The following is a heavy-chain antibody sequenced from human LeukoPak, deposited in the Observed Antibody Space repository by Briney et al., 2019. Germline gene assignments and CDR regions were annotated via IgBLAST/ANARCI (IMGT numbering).Heavy chain of an antibody. Sequence: PGGFLRLSCAASGFTFSSYAMSWVRQAPGKGLEWVLGISGSGGSTYFADSVKGRFTISRDNSKNMLYLQMNSLRAEDTAVYYCAKDSRSSSSRGAFDYWGQGTLVTVSS. J-gene: IGHJ4*02. CDR2: ISGSGGST. CDR3: AKDSRSSSSRGAFDY. D-gene: IGHD6-13*01. CDR1: GFTFSSYA. V-gene: IGHV3-23*01.